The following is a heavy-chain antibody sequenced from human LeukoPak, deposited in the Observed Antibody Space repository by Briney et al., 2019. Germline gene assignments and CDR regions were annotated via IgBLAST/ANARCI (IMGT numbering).Heavy chain of an antibody. CDR2: ISSSSSYI. J-gene: IGHJ4*02. D-gene: IGHD6-6*01. V-gene: IGHV3-21*01. CDR3: ARDRDIAARRMGKIRFDY. Sequence: NPGGSLRLSCAASGFTFSSYSMTWVRQAPGKGLEWVSSISSSSSYIYYADSVKGRFTISRDNAKNSLYLQMNSLRAEDTAVYYCARDRDIAARRMGKIRFDYWGQGTLVTVSS. CDR1: GFTFSSYS.